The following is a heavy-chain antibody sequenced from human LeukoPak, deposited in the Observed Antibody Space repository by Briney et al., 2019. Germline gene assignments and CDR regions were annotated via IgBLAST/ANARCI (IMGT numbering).Heavy chain of an antibody. CDR3: ARSLGATLYYFDY. CDR1: GFTVSSNY. CDR2: ISSSSSYI. Sequence: GGSLRLSCAASGFTVSSNYMSWVRQAPGKGLEWVSSISSSSSYIYYADSVKGRFTISRDNAKNSLYLQMNSLRAEDTAVYYCARSLGATLYYFDYWGQGTLVTVSS. D-gene: IGHD1-26*01. V-gene: IGHV3-21*01. J-gene: IGHJ4*02.